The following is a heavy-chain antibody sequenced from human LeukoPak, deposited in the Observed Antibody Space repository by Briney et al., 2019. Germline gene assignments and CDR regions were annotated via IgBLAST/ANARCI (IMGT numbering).Heavy chain of an antibody. CDR2: IYSDGRT. CDR1: GFTFGDYA. V-gene: IGHV3-53*01. CDR3: ARAPGGTQASSGYFDY. D-gene: IGHD3-22*01. J-gene: IGHJ4*02. Sequence: GGSLRLSCTTSGFTFGDYAMSWVRQAPGKGLEWVSVIYSDGRTYYADSVKGRFTISRDNSKNTLYLQMNSLRAEDTAVYYCARAPGGTQASSGYFDYWGQGTLVTVSS.